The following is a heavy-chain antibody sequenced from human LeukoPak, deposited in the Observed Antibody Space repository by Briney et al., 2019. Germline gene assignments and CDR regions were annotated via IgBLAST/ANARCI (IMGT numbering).Heavy chain of an antibody. J-gene: IGHJ4*02. Sequence: ASVKVSCKASGGTFSSYAISWVRQAPGQGLEWMGWINAGNGNTKYSQKFQGRVTITRDTSASTAYMELSSLRSEDTAVYYCARDHWVVGEFDYWGQGTLVTVSS. CDR1: GGTFSSYA. V-gene: IGHV1-3*01. CDR3: ARDHWVVGEFDY. D-gene: IGHD3-10*01. CDR2: INAGNGNT.